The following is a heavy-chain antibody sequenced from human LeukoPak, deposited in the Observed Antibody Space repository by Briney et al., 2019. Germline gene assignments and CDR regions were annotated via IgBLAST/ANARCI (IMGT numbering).Heavy chain of an antibody. V-gene: IGHV4-34*01. CDR1: GGSFSGYY. Sequence: SETLSLTCAVYGGSFSGYYWSWIRQPPGKGLEWIGEINNSGSTNYNPSLKSRVTISVDTSKNQFSLTLSSVTAADTAVYYCARRSSCSGGSCYSISYWGQGTLVTVSS. CDR2: INNSGST. J-gene: IGHJ4*02. CDR3: ARRSSCSGGSCYSISY. D-gene: IGHD2-15*01.